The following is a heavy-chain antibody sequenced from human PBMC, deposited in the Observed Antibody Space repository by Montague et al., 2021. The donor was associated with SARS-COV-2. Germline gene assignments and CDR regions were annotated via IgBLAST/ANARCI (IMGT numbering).Heavy chain of an antibody. J-gene: IGHJ4*02. CDR2: ISSSSRYT. D-gene: IGHD2-8*02. CDR1: GFTFSDYY. V-gene: IGHV3-11*03. Sequence: SLRLSCAASGFTFSDYYMSWIRQAPGRGLEWASYISSSSRYTNYADSVKGRFTISRDNTKISLSLQMNSLRAEDTAVYYCASTGHCTGGVCFAHYFDYWGQGSRVTVSS. CDR3: ASTGHCTGGVCFAHYFDY.